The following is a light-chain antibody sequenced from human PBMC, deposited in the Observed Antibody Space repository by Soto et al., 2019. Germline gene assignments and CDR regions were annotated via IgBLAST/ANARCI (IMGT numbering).Light chain of an antibody. Sequence: QSVLTQPPSVSEAPGQRVTISCTGSSSNIGAGSDVHWYQQLPGTAPKLVIYGNNNRPSGVPDRFSGSKSGTSASLAITGLQAEDEADYYCPSYDSSLSAVVFGGGTKLTVL. CDR1: SSNIGAGSD. V-gene: IGLV1-40*01. CDR2: GNN. J-gene: IGLJ2*01. CDR3: PSYDSSLSAVV.